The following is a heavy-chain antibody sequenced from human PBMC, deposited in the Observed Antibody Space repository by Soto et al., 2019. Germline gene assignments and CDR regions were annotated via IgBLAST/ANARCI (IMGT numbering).Heavy chain of an antibody. CDR1: GFTFSSYS. Sequence: GGSLRLSCAASGFTFSSYSMNWVRQAPGKGLEWVSCISSSSNYIYYADSVKGRFTVSRDNAKNSLYLQMNSLRAEDTAVYYCARDNSKGSPVTTEVDYWGQGTLVTVSS. CDR2: ISSSSNYI. CDR3: ARDNSKGSPVTTEVDY. J-gene: IGHJ4*02. D-gene: IGHD4-17*01. V-gene: IGHV3-21*01.